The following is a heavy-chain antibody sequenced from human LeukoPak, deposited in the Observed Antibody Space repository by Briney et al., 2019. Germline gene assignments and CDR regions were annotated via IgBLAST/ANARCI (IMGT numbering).Heavy chain of an antibody. Sequence: ASVKVSCKASGYTFTNYYMHWVRQATGQGLEWMGIIYPSGGSTSYAQKFQGRVTMTRDTSTSTVYMELSSLRSEDTAVYYCARERETALYYFDYWGQGTLVTVSS. J-gene: IGHJ4*02. CDR1: GYTFTNYY. CDR2: IYPSGGST. CDR3: ARERETALYYFDY. V-gene: IGHV1-46*01. D-gene: IGHD5-18*01.